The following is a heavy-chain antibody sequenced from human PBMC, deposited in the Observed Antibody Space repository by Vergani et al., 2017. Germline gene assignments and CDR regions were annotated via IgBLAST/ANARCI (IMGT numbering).Heavy chain of an antibody. V-gene: IGHV6-1*01. CDR1: GDSVSSNSAA. Sequence: QVQLQQSGPGLVKPSQTLSLTCAISGDSVSSNSAAWNWIRQSPSRGLEWLGRTYSRSKWYNDYAVAVKSRITINPDTAKTQFTLQLNSVTPEGTAVYYCARDGEQLSPYYYYYGMDVWGQGTTVTVSS. J-gene: IGHJ6*02. D-gene: IGHD6-6*01. CDR3: ARDGEQLSPYYYYYGMDV. CDR2: TYSRSKWYN.